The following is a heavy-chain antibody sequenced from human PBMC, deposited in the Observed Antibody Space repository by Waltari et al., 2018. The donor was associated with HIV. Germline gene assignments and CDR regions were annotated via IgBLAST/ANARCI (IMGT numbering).Heavy chain of an antibody. J-gene: IGHJ4*02. V-gene: IGHV3-43*01. D-gene: IGHD3-10*01. Sequence: EVQLVESGGAVVQPGGSLRLSCAASGFTFDADSMHWGRKGPGQGPQWGALMTGVGKNTDYADSVKGRFTIPRDNSKNSLCLQMNRLRTEDTALYYCAKDGSGTYYSEDYFDRWGQGTLVSVSS. CDR3: AKDGSGTYYSEDYFDR. CDR1: GFTFDADS. CDR2: MTGVGKNT.